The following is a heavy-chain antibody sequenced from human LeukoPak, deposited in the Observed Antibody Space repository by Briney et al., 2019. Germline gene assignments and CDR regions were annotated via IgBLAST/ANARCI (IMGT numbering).Heavy chain of an antibody. Sequence: SGTLSPTCAVSGGSISSSNWWSWVRQPPGKGLEWIGEIYHSGSTNYNPSLKSRVTISVDKSKNQFSLKLSSVTAADTAVYYCARGGVGPGYGIDYWGQGTLVTVSS. D-gene: IGHD3-9*01. CDR3: ARGGVGPGYGIDY. CDR1: GGSISSSNW. V-gene: IGHV4-4*02. J-gene: IGHJ4*02. CDR2: IYHSGST.